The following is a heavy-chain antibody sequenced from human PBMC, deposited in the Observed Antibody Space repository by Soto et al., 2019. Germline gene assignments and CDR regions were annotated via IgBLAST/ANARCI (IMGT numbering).Heavy chain of an antibody. J-gene: IGHJ3*02. V-gene: IGHV3-64D*06. CDR2: ISSNGGST. CDR3: VKYAAAGTNAFDI. Sequence: LSCSASGFTFSSYAMHWVRQAPGKGLEYVSAISSNGGSTYYADSVKGRFTISRDNSKNTLYLQMSSLRAEDTAVYYCVKYAAAGTNAFDIWGQGTMVTVSS. CDR1: GFTFSSYA. D-gene: IGHD6-13*01.